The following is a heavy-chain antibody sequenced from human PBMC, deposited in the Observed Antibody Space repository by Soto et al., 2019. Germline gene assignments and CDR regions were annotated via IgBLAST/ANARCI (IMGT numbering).Heavy chain of an antibody. CDR1: GFTFNSYG. D-gene: IGHD6-19*01. Sequence: LRLSCTASGFTFNSYGFNWVRQAPGKGLEWVAVIWYDGNTKYYADSVKGRFTISRDNLRSTVYLQMNSLTAEDTAVYYCARPLVAPVAGPYYYGMDVWGQGTTVTVSS. CDR3: ARPLVAPVAGPYYYGMDV. J-gene: IGHJ6*02. CDR2: IWYDGNTK. V-gene: IGHV3-33*01.